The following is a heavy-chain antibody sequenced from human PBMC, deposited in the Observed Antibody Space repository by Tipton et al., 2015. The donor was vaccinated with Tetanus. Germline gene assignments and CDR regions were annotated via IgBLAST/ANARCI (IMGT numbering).Heavy chain of an antibody. Sequence: TLSLTCGVSGGSFSGNYWSWIRQTPGKGLEWIGEINHRGGTMYNPSLKSRDTISGDTSKNQFSLNLTSVTAADTAVYYCASLPKHWLAPRGAPWGQGTLVTVSS. CDR2: INHRGGT. D-gene: IGHD6-19*01. CDR3: ASLPKHWLAPRGAP. J-gene: IGHJ5*02. CDR1: GGSFSGNY. V-gene: IGHV4-34*01.